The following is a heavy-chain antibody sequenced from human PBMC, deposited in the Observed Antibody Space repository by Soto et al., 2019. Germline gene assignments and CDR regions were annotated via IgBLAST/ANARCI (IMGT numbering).Heavy chain of an antibody. CDR2: ISGSGGST. Sequence: EVQLLESGGGLVQPGGSLRLFCAASGFTFSSYAMSWVRQAPGKGLEWVSAISGSGGSTYYSDSVKGRFTISRDNSKNTLYLQMNSLRVEDTAVYYCAKDEAWYSSSSVPYGMDVWGQGTTVTVSS. D-gene: IGHD6-6*01. J-gene: IGHJ6*02. V-gene: IGHV3-23*01. CDR1: GFTFSSYA. CDR3: AKDEAWYSSSSVPYGMDV.